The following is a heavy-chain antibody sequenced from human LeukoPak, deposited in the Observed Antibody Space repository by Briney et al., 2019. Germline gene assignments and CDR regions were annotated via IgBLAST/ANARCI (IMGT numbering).Heavy chain of an antibody. D-gene: IGHD6-6*01. Sequence: GGSLRLSCVASGFTVSSNYMSWVRQAPGKGLEWVSVIYSGGNTYYADSVKGRFTISRDNAKNSLYLQMNSLRAEDTAVYYCAREVRYSSSSRWFDPWGQGTLVTVSS. CDR1: GFTVSSNY. V-gene: IGHV3-53*01. CDR3: AREVRYSSSSRWFDP. J-gene: IGHJ5*02. CDR2: IYSGGNT.